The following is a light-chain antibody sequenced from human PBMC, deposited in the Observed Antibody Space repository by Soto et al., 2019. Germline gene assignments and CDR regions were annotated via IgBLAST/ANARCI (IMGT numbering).Light chain of an antibody. CDR2: STS. J-gene: IGKJ1*01. CDR1: QGIGTD. V-gene: IGKV1-17*01. CDR3: MTHYTYTRK. Sequence: IQMTQSPSSLCAAVGDRVTITCLSSQGIGTDLGWYRQKPGRAPEPLIYSTSSLKSGVPSRFSGSRSGKDLGTTITSMQPEDFETYYCMTHYTYTRKFGQGTNVDIK.